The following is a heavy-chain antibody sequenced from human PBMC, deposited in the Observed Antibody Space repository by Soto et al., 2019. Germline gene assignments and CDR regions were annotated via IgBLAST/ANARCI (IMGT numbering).Heavy chain of an antibody. CDR3: ARGRGISIFVVVIQNNWFDP. Sequence: PSETLSLTCGVYCGSFSDYYWNWIRQPPGKGLEWIGEINHSGSTNYNPSLKSRLTISVDTSKKQFSLKLSSVTAADTAVYYCARGRGISIFVVVIQNNWFDPWGQGTLVTVSS. V-gene: IGHV4-34*01. J-gene: IGHJ5*02. D-gene: IGHD3-3*01. CDR2: INHSGST. CDR1: CGSFSDYY.